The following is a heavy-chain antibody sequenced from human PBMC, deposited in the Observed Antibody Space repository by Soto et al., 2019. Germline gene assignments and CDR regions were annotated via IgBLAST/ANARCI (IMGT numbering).Heavy chain of an antibody. V-gene: IGHV4-31*02. CDR1: GVSIDNGAFY. CDR2: IYYSGTT. CDR3: ARASVYYCPNSDCGFFFEH. Sequence: QVLLQESGPRLVKPSETLSLTCSVSGVSIDNGAFYWNWIRQFPGKGPELLGYIYYSGTTYYSPSLKSRISMSIDTSKNQFSLEMTSVTAADTAVYFCARASVYYCPNSDCGFFFEHWGRGALVAVSS. J-gene: IGHJ4*02. D-gene: IGHD2-8*01.